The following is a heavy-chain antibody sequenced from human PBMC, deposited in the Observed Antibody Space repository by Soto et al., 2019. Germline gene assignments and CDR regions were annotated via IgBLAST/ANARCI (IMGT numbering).Heavy chain of an antibody. CDR3: AREGVELGDYAPYFDY. V-gene: IGHV3-21*01. CDR1: GFTFSSYS. D-gene: IGHD4-17*01. J-gene: IGHJ4*02. Sequence: GGSLRLSCAASGFTFSSYSMNWVRQAPGKGLEWVSSISSSSSYIYYADSVKGRFTISRDNAKNSLYLQMNSLRAEDTAVYYCAREGVELGDYAPYFDYWGQGTLVTVSS. CDR2: ISSSSSYI.